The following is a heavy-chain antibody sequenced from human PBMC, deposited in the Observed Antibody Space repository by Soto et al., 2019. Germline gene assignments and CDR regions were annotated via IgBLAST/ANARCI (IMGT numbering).Heavy chain of an antibody. Sequence: GPLRLSCAASVFTFISNYMSWVRQAPGKGLEWVSVIYSGGSTYYADSVKGRFTISRDNSKNTLYLQMDSLRAEGTAVYYCARGYHYDFWSGYYTAPSYYYGMDVWGQGTTVTVSS. CDR1: VFTFISNY. CDR3: ARGYHYDFWSGYYTAPSYYYGMDV. J-gene: IGHJ6*02. CDR2: IYSGGST. D-gene: IGHD3-3*01. V-gene: IGHV3-53*01.